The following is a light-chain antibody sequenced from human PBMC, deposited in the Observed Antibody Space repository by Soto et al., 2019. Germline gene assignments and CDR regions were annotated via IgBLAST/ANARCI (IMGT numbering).Light chain of an antibody. J-gene: IGKJ1*01. CDR2: EAS. Sequence: EIVLTQSPGTLSLPPGERAALFCRASQSVSSSYLAWYQQKPGQAPRLLIYEASSRATGIPDRFSGSGSGTDFTLTISRLEPEDFAVYYCQHYGSSRTFGQGTKVEIK. V-gene: IGKV3-20*01. CDR3: QHYGSSRT. CDR1: QSVSSSY.